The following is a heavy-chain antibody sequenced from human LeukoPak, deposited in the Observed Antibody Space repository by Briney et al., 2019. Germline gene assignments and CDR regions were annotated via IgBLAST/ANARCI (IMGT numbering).Heavy chain of an antibody. Sequence: PSVTLSLTCPSPGGSTSSYYWSWIRQPPGMGLECIGHIYYSGSTYYNLFLKSRVTISVYTSKNLFSLKQSSVTAADTAVYYCARDPTRKGLGDAFDIWGQGTMVTVSS. CDR2: IYYSGST. J-gene: IGHJ3*02. D-gene: IGHD3-16*01. V-gene: IGHV4-59*01. CDR1: GGSTSSYY. CDR3: ARDPTRKGLGDAFDI.